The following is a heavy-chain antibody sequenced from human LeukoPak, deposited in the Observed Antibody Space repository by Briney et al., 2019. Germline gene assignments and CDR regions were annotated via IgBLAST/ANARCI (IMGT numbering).Heavy chain of an antibody. CDR1: GYTFTSYY. CDR3: ARDLADYYCSSTSCYVDDY. D-gene: IGHD2-2*01. V-gene: IGHV1-46*01. CDR2: INPSGGST. J-gene: IGHJ4*02. Sequence: ASVKVTCKASGYTFTSYYMHWVRQAPGQGLEWMGIINPSGGSTSYAQKFQGRVTMTRDTSTCTVYMELSSLRSEDTAVYYCARDLADYYCSSTSCYVDDYWGQGTLVTVSS.